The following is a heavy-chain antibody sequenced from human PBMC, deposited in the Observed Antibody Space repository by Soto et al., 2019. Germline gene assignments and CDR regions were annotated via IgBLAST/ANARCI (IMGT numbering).Heavy chain of an antibody. CDR2: IYYSGST. CDR1: GGSISSGSYY. J-gene: IGHJ4*02. Sequence: QLQLQESGLGLVKASETLSLTCTVSGGSISSGSYYWGWIRQPPGKGLEWIGSIYYSGSTYYNPSLKSRVTISVDTSKNQFSLKLTSVTAADTAVYYCARQSVGASGTYGVGDWGQGALVTVSS. CDR3: ARQSVGASGTYGVGD. D-gene: IGHD3-10*01. V-gene: IGHV4-39*01.